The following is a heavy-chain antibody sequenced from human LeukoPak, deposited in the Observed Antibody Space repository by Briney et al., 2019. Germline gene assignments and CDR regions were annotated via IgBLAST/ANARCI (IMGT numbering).Heavy chain of an antibody. CDR3: ASTPYYYDSSGYYSFFDY. D-gene: IGHD3-22*01. Sequence: SETLSLTCTVSGGSISSSSYYWGWIRQPPGKGLEWIGSIYYSGSTYYNPSLKRRVTISVDTSKNQFSLKLSSVTAADTAVYYCASTPYYYDSSGYYSFFDYWGQGTLVTVSS. CDR1: GGSISSSSYY. CDR2: IYYSGST. J-gene: IGHJ4*02. V-gene: IGHV4-39*01.